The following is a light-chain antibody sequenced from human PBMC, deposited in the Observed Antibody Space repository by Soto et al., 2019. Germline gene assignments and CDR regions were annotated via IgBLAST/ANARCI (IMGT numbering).Light chain of an antibody. CDR1: SSNIGAGYD. J-gene: IGLJ2*01. CDR3: QSYDSSLSGPVV. Sequence: QSVLTQPPSVSGAPGQRVTISCTGSSSNIGAGYDVHWYQQLPGTAPKLLIYGNSNRPSGVPDRFSGSKSGTSASLAITGLRAEEGADYYCQSYDSSLSGPVVFGGGTKVTAL. CDR2: GNS. V-gene: IGLV1-40*01.